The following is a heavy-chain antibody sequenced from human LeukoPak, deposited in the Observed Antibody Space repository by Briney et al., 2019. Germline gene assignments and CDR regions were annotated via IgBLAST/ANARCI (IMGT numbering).Heavy chain of an antibody. D-gene: IGHD6-13*01. CDR2: INHSGST. CDR1: GGSFSGYY. Sequence: SETLSLTCAVYGGSFSGYYWSWIRQPPGKGLEWIGEINHSGSTNYNPSLKSRVTISVDTSKNQFSLKLSSVTAADTAVYYCASRRVRAAGKNPFDYWGQGTLVTVSS. CDR3: ASRRVRAAGKNPFDY. J-gene: IGHJ4*02. V-gene: IGHV4-34*01.